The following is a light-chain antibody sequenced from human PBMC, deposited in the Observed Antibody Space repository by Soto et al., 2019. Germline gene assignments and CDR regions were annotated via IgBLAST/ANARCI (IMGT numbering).Light chain of an antibody. J-gene: IGKJ3*01. CDR3: QKYNSAPRT. CDR1: QGISNF. CDR2: DAS. Sequence: DIQMTQSPSSLPASVGDRVTITCRASQGISNFLAWYQQKPGEVPKLLIYDASTLVSGVPSRFSGSGSGTDFTLTISSLQPEDVATYYCQKYNSAPRTFGPGTKVEIK. V-gene: IGKV1-27*01.